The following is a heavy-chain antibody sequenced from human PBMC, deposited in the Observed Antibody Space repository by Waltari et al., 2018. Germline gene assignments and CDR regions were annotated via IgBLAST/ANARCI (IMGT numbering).Heavy chain of an antibody. Sequence: VQLVQSGAEVKKPGASVKVPCQVSGYTLTELSMHWVRQPPGKGLELMGGCDPEEGETIYAQKFQGRVTMTEDTSTDTAYMELSSLRSEDTAVYYCATGQERAVAATDFDYWGQGTLVTVSS. V-gene: IGHV1-24*01. CDR1: GYTLTELS. J-gene: IGHJ4*02. CDR3: ATGQERAVAATDFDY. CDR2: CDPEEGET. D-gene: IGHD6-19*01.